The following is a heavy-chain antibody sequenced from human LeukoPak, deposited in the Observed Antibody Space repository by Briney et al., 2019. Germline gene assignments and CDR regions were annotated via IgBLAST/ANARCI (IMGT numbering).Heavy chain of an antibody. J-gene: IGHJ5*02. Sequence: ASVKVSCKASGYTFTGYYMHWVRQAPGQGLEWMGWVNPNSGGTNYAQKFQGRVTMTRDTSISTAYMELSRLRSDDTAVYYCARGYSSSWPGFYNWFDPWGQGTLVTVSS. CDR1: GYTFTGYY. V-gene: IGHV1-2*02. D-gene: IGHD6-13*01. CDR3: ARGYSSSWPGFYNWFDP. CDR2: VNPNSGGT.